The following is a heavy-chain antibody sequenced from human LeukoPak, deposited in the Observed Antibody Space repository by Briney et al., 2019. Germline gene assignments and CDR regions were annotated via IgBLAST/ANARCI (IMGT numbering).Heavy chain of an antibody. CDR2: IRSKAYGGTT. CDR3: TSALTYYYDSSGYYPPYYYYMDV. D-gene: IGHD3-22*01. V-gene: IGHV3-49*04. J-gene: IGHJ6*03. Sequence: GGSLRLSCTASGFTFGDYAMSWVRQAPGKGLERVGFIRSKAYGGTTEYAASVKGRFTISGDDSKSIAYLQMNSLKTEDTAVYYCTSALTYYYDSSGYYPPYYYYMDVWGKGTTVTVSS. CDR1: GFTFGDYA.